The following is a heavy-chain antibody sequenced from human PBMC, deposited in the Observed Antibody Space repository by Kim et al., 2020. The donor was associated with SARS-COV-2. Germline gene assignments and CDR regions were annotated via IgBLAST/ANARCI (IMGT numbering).Heavy chain of an antibody. D-gene: IGHD6-6*01. V-gene: IGHV3-21*01. CDR1: GFTFSSYS. CDR2: ISSSSSYI. Sequence: GGSLRLSCAASGFTFSSYSMNWVRQAPGKGLEWVSSISSSSSYIYYADSVKGRFTISRDNAKNSLYLQMNSLRAEDTAVYYCARGQGGIAARWVHQDPYYYYGMDVWGQGTTVTVSS. CDR3: ARGQGGIAARWVHQDPYYYYGMDV. J-gene: IGHJ6*02.